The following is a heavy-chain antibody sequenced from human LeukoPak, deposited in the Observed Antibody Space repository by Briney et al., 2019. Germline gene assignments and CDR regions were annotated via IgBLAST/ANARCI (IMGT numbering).Heavy chain of an antibody. V-gene: IGHV4-39*01. CDR2: IYYSGST. D-gene: IGHD3-3*01. CDR1: GGSISSSSYY. Sequence: PSETLSLTCTVSGGSISSSSYYWGWIRQPPGKGLEWIGSIYYSGSTYYNPSLKSQVTISVDTSKNQFSLKLSSVTAADTAVYYCASSITIFGVVIRFDYWGQGTLVTVSS. J-gene: IGHJ4*02. CDR3: ASSITIFGVVIRFDY.